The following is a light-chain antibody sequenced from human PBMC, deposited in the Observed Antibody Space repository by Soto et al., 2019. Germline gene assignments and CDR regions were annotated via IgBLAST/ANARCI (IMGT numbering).Light chain of an antibody. V-gene: IGKV1-39*01. J-gene: IGKJ2*01. CDR2: DAS. Sequence: DIQMTQSPSSLSASVGDRVTITCRASQSISSYLNWYQQKPGKAPKRLIYDASSLQSGVPARFSGSGSATDFTPTISSLQPEDFATYYCQQSDSTPYTFGQGTKLEIK. CDR3: QQSDSTPYT. CDR1: QSISSY.